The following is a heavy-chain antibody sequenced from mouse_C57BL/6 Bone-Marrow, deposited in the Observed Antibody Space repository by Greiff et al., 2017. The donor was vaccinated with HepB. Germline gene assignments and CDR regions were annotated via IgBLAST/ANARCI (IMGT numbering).Heavy chain of an antibody. CDR1: GYTFTSYG. J-gene: IGHJ4*01. CDR2: IYPRSGNT. CDR3: ASPSSTVVAGDAMDY. Sequence: VKLQQSGAELARPGASVKLSCKASGYTFTSYGISWVKQRTGQGLEWIGEIYPRSGNTYYNEKFKGKATLTADKSSSTAYMELRSLTSEDSAVYFCASPSSTVVAGDAMDYWGQGTSVTVSS. V-gene: IGHV1-81*01. D-gene: IGHD1-1*01.